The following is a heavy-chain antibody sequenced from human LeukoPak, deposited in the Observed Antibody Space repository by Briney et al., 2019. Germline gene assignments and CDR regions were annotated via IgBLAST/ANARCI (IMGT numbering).Heavy chain of an antibody. CDR3: ARGGYYYDSSGYNWFDP. CDR1: GYTFTGYY. D-gene: IGHD3-22*01. Sequence: ASVKVSCKASGYTFTGYYMHWVRQAPGQGLEWMGIINPSGGSTSYAQKFQGRVTMTRDTSTSTVYMELSSLRSEDTAVYYCARGGYYYDSSGYNWFDPWGQGTLVTVSS. J-gene: IGHJ5*02. V-gene: IGHV1-46*01. CDR2: INPSGGST.